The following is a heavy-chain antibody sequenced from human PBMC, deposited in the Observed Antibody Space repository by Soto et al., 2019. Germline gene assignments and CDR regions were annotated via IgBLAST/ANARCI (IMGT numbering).Heavy chain of an antibody. Sequence: SETLSLTCTVSGDSITTRYWSWIRQPPGKGLEWIGYIYTTGDNYNPSLMSRASMSLDTSKNLFSLRLRSVTAADTAVYYCAGGDHWRLVDYWGRGNLVTVSS. D-gene: IGHD3-16*01. CDR3: AGGDHWRLVDY. CDR1: GDSITTRY. V-gene: IGHV4-4*09. CDR2: IYTTGD. J-gene: IGHJ4*02.